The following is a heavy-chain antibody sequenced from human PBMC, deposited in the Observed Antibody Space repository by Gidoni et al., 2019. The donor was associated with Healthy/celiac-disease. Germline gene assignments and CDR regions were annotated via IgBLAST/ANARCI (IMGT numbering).Heavy chain of an antibody. J-gene: IGHJ6*02. CDR2: IYRGGST. CDR1: GFTVSSNS. CDR3: ARDSGYGDYVNYGMDV. D-gene: IGHD4-17*01. V-gene: IGHV3-53*01. Sequence: EVQLVVSGGGLIQPGGSLRLSCAASGFTVSSNSMSWVRQAPGKGLEWVSVIYRGGSTYYADSVKGRFTISRDNSKNTLYLQMNSLRAEDTAVYYCARDSGYGDYVNYGMDVWGQGTTVTVSS.